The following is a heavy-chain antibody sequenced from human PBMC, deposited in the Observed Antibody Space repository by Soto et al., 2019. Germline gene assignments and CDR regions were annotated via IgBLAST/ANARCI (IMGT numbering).Heavy chain of an antibody. CDR3: ARDRQYQLLTLYYYGMDV. CDR2: ISAYNGNT. D-gene: IGHD2-2*01. CDR1: GYTFTSYG. Sequence: ASVKVSCKASGYTFTSYGVTWVRQAPGQGLEWMGWISAYNGNTNYAQKLQGRVTMTTDTSTSTAYMELRSMRSDDTAVYYCARDRQYQLLTLYYYGMDVWGQGTTVTVSS. J-gene: IGHJ6*02. V-gene: IGHV1-18*01.